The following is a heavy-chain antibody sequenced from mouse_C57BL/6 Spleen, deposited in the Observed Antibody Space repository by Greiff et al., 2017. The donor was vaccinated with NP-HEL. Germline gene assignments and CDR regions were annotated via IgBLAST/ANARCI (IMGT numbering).Heavy chain of an antibody. Sequence: VQLQQSGAELARPGASVKLSCKASGYTFTSYGISWVKQRTGQGLEWIGEIYPRSGNTYYNEKFKGKATLTADKSSSTAYMELRSLTSEDSAVYFCARGGQAIITSYYFDYWGQGTTLTVSS. D-gene: IGHD1-1*01. V-gene: IGHV1-81*01. CDR3: ARGGQAIITSYYFDY. J-gene: IGHJ2*01. CDR1: GYTFTSYG. CDR2: IYPRSGNT.